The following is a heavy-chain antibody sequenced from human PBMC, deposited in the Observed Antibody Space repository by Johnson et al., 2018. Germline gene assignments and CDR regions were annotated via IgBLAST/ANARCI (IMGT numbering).Heavy chain of an antibody. J-gene: IGHJ3*02. Sequence: QVQLQESGGGVVQPGRSLRVSCAASGFSFSPYTMHWVRKAPGKGLEWVAILSYDGNHKFYADSVKGRFTISRDNSKNTLYLQMNSLCTDDTAVYYCARSWPSVSDGLCAFDIWGQGTMVTVAS. D-gene: IGHD1-26*01. CDR3: ARSWPSVSDGLCAFDI. CDR2: LSYDGNHK. V-gene: IGHV3-30-3*01. CDR1: GFSFSPYT.